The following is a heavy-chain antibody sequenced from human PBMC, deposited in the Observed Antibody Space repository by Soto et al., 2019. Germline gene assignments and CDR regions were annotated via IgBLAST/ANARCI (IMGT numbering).Heavy chain of an antibody. V-gene: IGHV4-39*01. D-gene: IGHD4-17*01. J-gene: IGHJ4*02. CDR3: ARRSYGGWYFDY. Sequence: SETLSLTCTVSGGSISSSSYYWGWFRQPPGKGLEWIGSIYYSGSTYYNPSLKSRVTISVDTSKNQFSLKLSSVTAADTAVYYCARRSYGGWYFDYWGQGTLVTVS. CDR2: IYYSGST. CDR1: GGSISSSSYY.